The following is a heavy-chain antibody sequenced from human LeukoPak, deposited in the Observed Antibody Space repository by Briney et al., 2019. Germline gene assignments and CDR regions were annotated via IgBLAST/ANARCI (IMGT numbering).Heavy chain of an antibody. J-gene: IGHJ4*02. V-gene: IGHV3-30*02. D-gene: IGHD3-22*01. CDR1: GFTFNSYW. CDR3: AKSSVENNGYYYPYDY. CDR2: IRYDGSNK. Sequence: GGSLRLSCAASGFTFNSYWIHWVRQAPGKGLEWVAFIRYDGSNKYYADSVKGRFTISRDNSRNTLYLQMNSLRAEDTAVYYCAKSSVENNGYYYPYDYWGQGTLVTVSS.